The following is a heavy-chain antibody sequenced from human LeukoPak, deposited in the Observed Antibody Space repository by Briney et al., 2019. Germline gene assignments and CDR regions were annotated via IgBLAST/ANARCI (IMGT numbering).Heavy chain of an antibody. CDR2: IYSSGST. D-gene: IGHD2-21*02. CDR3: ARERVWRYCGGDSCGWFDP. J-gene: IGHJ5*02. V-gene: IGHV4-4*08. Sequence: PSETLSLTCNVSGGSIRGYYWSWIRQPPGKGLEWIGYIYSSGSTNYNPSLKSRVTISVDTSKNQFSLKLSSVTVADTAVYYCARERVWRYCGGDSCGWFDPWGQGTLVTVSS. CDR1: GGSIRGYY.